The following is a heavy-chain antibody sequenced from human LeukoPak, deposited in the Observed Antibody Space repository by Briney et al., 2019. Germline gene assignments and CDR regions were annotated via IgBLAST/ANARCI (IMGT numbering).Heavy chain of an antibody. CDR3: TRCSTGTRFYYLDY. Sequence: HPGGSLRLSCTASGFTFSDRYIYWVRQAPGKGLELVGRSRNKANSYTTEYAASVKGRFTISSDESKNLLYLQMNSLTPEDTAVYYCTRCSTGTRFYYLDYWGQGNLVTVSS. V-gene: IGHV3-72*01. J-gene: IGHJ4*02. CDR2: SRNKANSYTT. D-gene: IGHD1/OR15-1a*01. CDR1: GFTFSDRY.